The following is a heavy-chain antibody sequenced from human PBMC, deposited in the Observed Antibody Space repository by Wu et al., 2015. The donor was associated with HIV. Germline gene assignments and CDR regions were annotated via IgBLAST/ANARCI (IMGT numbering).Heavy chain of an antibody. Sequence: QVQLVQSGAEVKKPGASVKVSCKASGYTFIGYYMHWVRQAPGQGLEWMGWINPNSGGTNYAQKFQGRVTMTRDTSISTAYIELNSLTSDDTAVYYCARGLRGFTVGYVLDNEKFRMDVWGQGTTVIVSS. CDR1: GYTFIGYY. J-gene: IGHJ6*02. D-gene: IGHD5-12*01. CDR2: INPNSGGT. V-gene: IGHV1-2*02. CDR3: ARGLRGFTVGYVLDNEKFRMDV.